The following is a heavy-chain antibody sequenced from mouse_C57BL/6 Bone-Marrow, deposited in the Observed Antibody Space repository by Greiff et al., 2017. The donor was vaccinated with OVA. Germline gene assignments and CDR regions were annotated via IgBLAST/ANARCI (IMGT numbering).Heavy chain of an antibody. D-gene: IGHD1-1*01. CDR3: TTSPITTVVATNFDV. CDR1: GFNIKDDY. J-gene: IGHJ1*03. CDR2: IDPENGDT. V-gene: IGHV14-4*01. Sequence: VQLKQSGAELVRPGASVKLSCTASGFNIKDDYMHWVKQRPEQGLEWIGWIDPENGDTEYASKFQGKATITADTSSNTAYLQLSSLTSEDTAVYYCTTSPITTVVATNFDVWGTGTTVTVSS.